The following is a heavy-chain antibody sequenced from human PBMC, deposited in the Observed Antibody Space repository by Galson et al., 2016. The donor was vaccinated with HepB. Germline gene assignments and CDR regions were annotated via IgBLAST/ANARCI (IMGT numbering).Heavy chain of an antibody. J-gene: IGHJ4*02. CDR2: ISSSSSTI. Sequence: RLSCAASGFTFSGYSISWVRQAPGKGLQWVSSISSSSSTIYYADSVKGRFTISRDNAKNSLYLQMNCLRDEDTAVYYCARSLGYFDWSFDYWGQGTLVTVSS. D-gene: IGHD3-9*01. CDR3: ARSLGYFDWSFDY. CDR1: GFTFSGYS. V-gene: IGHV3-48*02.